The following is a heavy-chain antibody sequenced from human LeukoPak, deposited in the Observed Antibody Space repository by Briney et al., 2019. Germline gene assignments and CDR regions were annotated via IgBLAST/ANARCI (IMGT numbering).Heavy chain of an antibody. CDR1: GGSFSGYY. CDR3: ARGRYDFWSGYYTSYYFDY. V-gene: IGHV4-34*01. D-gene: IGHD3-3*01. CDR2: INHSGST. Sequence: SETLSLTCAVYGGSFSGYYWSWIRQPPGKGLDWIGEINHSGSTNYNPSLKSRVTISVDTSKNQFSLKLSSVTAADTAVYYCARGRYDFWSGYYTSYYFDYWGQGTLVTVSS. J-gene: IGHJ4*02.